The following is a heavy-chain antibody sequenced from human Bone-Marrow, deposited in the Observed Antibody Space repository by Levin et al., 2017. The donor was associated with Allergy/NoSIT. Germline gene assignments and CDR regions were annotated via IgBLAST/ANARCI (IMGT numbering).Heavy chain of an antibody. D-gene: IGHD3-10*01. J-gene: IGHJ4*02. CDR1: GASITSGDHY. CDR2: IYYSGST. CDR3: ASLSYYYGAGTHPDEDY. V-gene: IGHV4-30-4*01. Sequence: SETLSLTSSVSGASITSGDHYWSWIRQSPGKGLEWIGYIYYSGSTYYNPSLMTRITISLAPSQNHFSLKLRSATVADTAVYYVASLSYYYGAGTHPDEDYWGQGALVIVSS.